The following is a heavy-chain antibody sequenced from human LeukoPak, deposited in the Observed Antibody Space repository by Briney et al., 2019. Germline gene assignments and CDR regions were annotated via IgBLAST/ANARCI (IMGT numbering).Heavy chain of an antibody. V-gene: IGHV3-30*04. Sequence: PGGSLRLSCAASGFTFSSYAMHWVRQAPGKGLEWVAVISYDGSNKYYADSVKGRFTISRDNSKNTLYLQMNSLRAEDTAVYYCAKDMEGVTTFWDYYYYMDVWGKGTTVTISS. CDR3: AKDMEGVTTFWDYYYYMDV. CDR2: ISYDGSNK. CDR1: GFTFSSYA. D-gene: IGHD3-16*01. J-gene: IGHJ6*03.